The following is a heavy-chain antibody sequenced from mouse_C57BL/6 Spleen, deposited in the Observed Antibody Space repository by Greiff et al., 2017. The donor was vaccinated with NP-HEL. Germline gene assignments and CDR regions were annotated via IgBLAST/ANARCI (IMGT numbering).Heavy chain of an antibody. Sequence: QVQLQQSGAELMKPGASVKLSCKATGYTFTGYWIEWVKQRPGHGLEWIGEILPGSGSTNYYEKFKGKATFTADTSSNTAYMQLSSLTTEDSAIYYCARSWAAQVYYYAMDYWGQGTSVTVSS. CDR2: ILPGSGST. D-gene: IGHD3-2*02. J-gene: IGHJ4*01. CDR3: ARSWAAQVYYYAMDY. V-gene: IGHV1-9*01. CDR1: GYTFTGYW.